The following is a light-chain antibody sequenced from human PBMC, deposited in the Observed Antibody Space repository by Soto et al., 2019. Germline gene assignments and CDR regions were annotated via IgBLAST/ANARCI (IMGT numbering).Light chain of an antibody. CDR3: AAWDDSLNGVV. CDR1: NSDVGGYNY. Sequence: QSALTQPASVSGSPGQSITISCTGTNSDVGGYNYVSWYQQHPGKAPKLLIYDVSSRPSGVPDRFSGSKSGTSASLAISGLQSEDEADYYCAAWDDSLNGVVFGGGTQLTVL. CDR2: DVS. V-gene: IGLV2-14*03. J-gene: IGLJ2*01.